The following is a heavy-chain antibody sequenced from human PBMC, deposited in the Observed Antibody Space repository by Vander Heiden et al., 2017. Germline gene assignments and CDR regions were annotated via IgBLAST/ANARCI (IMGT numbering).Heavy chain of an antibody. J-gene: IGHJ6*02. Sequence: EVQLVESGGGLVKPGGSLRLSCAASGFPFSSYSMNWVRQAPGKGLEWVSSISSSSSYIYYADSVKGRFTISRDNAKNSLYLQMNSLRAEDTAVYYCTTDGHRYYYGMDVWGQGTTVTVSS. CDR2: ISSSSSYI. D-gene: IGHD1-1*01. V-gene: IGHV3-21*01. CDR3: TTDGHRYYYGMDV. CDR1: GFPFSSYS.